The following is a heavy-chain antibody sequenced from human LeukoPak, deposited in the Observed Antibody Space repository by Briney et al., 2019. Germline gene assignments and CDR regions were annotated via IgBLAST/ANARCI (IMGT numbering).Heavy chain of an antibody. J-gene: IGHJ4*02. CDR2: INHSGST. CDR3: ARLYDFWSGYSC. Sequence: PSDTLSLTRAVYGASFSGYYWSWLRQPPPKGREWIGEINHSGSTNYKPSIKSRVAISVDTSKTQFSLKLSSVSAADTAVYYCARLYDFWSGYSCWGQGTLVSVS. CDR1: GASFSGYY. D-gene: IGHD3-3*01. V-gene: IGHV4-34*01.